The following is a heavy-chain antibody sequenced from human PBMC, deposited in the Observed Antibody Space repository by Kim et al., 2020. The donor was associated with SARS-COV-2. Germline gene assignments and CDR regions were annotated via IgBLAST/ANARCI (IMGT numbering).Heavy chain of an antibody. CDR2: IYPGDSDT. Sequence: GESLKISCKGSGYSFTSYWIGWVRQMPGKGLEWMGIIYPGDSDTRYSPSFQGQVTISADKSISTAYLQWSSLKASDTAMYYCARLRNYYGSGSYYNAIDYWGQGTLVTVSS. CDR1: GYSFTSYW. CDR3: ARLRNYYGSGSYYNAIDY. V-gene: IGHV5-51*01. D-gene: IGHD3-10*01. J-gene: IGHJ4*02.